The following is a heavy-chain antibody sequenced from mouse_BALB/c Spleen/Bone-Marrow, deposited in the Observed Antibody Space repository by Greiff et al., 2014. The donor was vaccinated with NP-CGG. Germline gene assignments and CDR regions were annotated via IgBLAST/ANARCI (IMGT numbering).Heavy chain of an antibody. J-gene: IGHJ4*01. CDR3: ARGGHDFSLDY. CDR1: GYTFTDNW. CDR2: IDTSDSYT. V-gene: IGHV1-69*01. D-gene: IGHD2-4*01. Sequence: QVQLQQPGAELGMPGASVKMSCKASGYTFTDNWIYWVKQRPGQGLERIGAIDTSDSYTNYNQKFMGKASLTVDASSSTAYMQVSSLTSDDSAVYYCARGGHDFSLDYWGQGTSVTVSS.